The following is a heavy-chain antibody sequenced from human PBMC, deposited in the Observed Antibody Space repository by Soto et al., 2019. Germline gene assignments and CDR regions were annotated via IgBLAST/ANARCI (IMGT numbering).Heavy chain of an antibody. Sequence: SVKVSCKASGGTFSSYAISWVRQAPGQGLEWIGGIIPIFGTANYAQKFQGRVTITADESTSTAYMELSSLRSEDTAVYYCARHPTSGYCSSTSCQTPYYGMDVWGQGTTVTVSS. CDR3: ARHPTSGYCSSTSCQTPYYGMDV. CDR1: GGTFSSYA. D-gene: IGHD2-2*01. CDR2: IIPIFGTA. J-gene: IGHJ6*02. V-gene: IGHV1-69*13.